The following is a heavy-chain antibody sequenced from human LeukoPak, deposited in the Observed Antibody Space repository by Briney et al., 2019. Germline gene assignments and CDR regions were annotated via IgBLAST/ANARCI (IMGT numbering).Heavy chain of an antibody. J-gene: IGHJ6*03. V-gene: IGHV4-39*01. D-gene: IGHD2-2*01. CDR3: ARGDCSSTICYSPMDV. Sequence: PSETLSLTCTVSGGSISSSSYYWGWIRQPPGKGLEWIGSIYYSGSTYYNPSLKSRVTISVDTSKNQFSLKVRSVTAADTAVYYCARGDCSSTICYSPMDVWGKGTTVTVSS. CDR2: IYYSGST. CDR1: GGSISSSSYY.